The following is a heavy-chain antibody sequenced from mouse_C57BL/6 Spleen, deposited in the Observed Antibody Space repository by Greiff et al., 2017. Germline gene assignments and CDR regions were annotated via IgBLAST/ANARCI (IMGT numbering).Heavy chain of an antibody. CDR2: IYPGNSDT. J-gene: IGHJ1*03. CDR3: TRGYGSSYSYWYFDV. Sequence: VQLQQSGTVLARPGASVKMSCKTSGYTFTSYWMHWVKPRPGQGLEWIGAIYPGNSDTSYNQKFKGKAKLTAVTSASTAYMELSSLTNEDSAVYYCTRGYGSSYSYWYFDVWGTGTTVTVAS. V-gene: IGHV1-5*01. CDR1: GYTFTSYW. D-gene: IGHD1-1*01.